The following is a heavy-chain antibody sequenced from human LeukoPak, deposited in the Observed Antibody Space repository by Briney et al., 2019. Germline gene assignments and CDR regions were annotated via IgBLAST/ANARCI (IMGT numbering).Heavy chain of an antibody. CDR3: ARHPAAGRGAFDI. V-gene: IGHV4-59*08. D-gene: IGHD6-13*01. CDR2: IYYSGST. CDR1: GGSFSGYY. J-gene: IGHJ3*02. Sequence: SETLSLTCAVYGGSFSGYYWSWIRQPPGKGLEWIGYIYYSGSTNYNPSLKSRVTISVDTSKNQFSLKLSSVTAADTAVYYCARHPAAGRGAFDIWGQGTMVTVSS.